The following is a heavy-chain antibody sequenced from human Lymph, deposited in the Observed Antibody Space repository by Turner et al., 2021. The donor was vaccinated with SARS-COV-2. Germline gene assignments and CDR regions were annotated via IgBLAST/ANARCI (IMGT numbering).Heavy chain of an antibody. Sequence: EVQLVESGGGLVQPGGSLRLSCAASGFTFSYYWMSWVRQAPGKGLEWLANIKQDGSEKYYGESVKGRFTISRDNAKNSLFLQMNSLRAEDTAVYYCARMGSSSWYFDYWGQGTLVTVSS. J-gene: IGHJ4*02. V-gene: IGHV3-7*01. D-gene: IGHD1-26*01. CDR2: IKQDGSEK. CDR3: ARMGSSSWYFDY. CDR1: GFTFSYYW.